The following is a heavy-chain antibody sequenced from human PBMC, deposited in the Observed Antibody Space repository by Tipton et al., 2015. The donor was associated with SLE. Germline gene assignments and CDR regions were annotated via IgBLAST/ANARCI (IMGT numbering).Heavy chain of an antibody. V-gene: IGHV3-33*01. Sequence: VQLVQSGGGVVQPGRSLRLSCAASGFTFSSYGMHWVRQAPGKGLEWVAVIWYDGSNKDYADSVKGRFTISRDNAKNSLYLDMKSLRAEDTAFYFCARAVSRWSTESSDFDFWGQGTLVTVSS. J-gene: IGHJ4*02. CDR2: IWYDGSNK. D-gene: IGHD5-24*01. CDR3: ARAVSRWSTESSDFDF. CDR1: GFTFSSYG.